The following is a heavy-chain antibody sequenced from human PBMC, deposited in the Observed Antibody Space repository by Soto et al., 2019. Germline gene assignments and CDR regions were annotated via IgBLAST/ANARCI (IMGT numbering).Heavy chain of an antibody. CDR1: GFTFSNAW. J-gene: IGHJ4*02. CDR2: IKSKTDGGTT. D-gene: IGHD2-2*01. V-gene: IGHV3-15*01. Sequence: EVQLVESGGGLVKPGGSLRLSCAASGFTFSNAWMSWVRQAPGKGLEWVGRIKSKTDGGTTDYAAPVKGRFTISRDDSKNTLYLQMNSLKTEDTAVYYCTAGFGGVPAADYWGQGTLVTVSS. CDR3: TAGFGGVPAADY.